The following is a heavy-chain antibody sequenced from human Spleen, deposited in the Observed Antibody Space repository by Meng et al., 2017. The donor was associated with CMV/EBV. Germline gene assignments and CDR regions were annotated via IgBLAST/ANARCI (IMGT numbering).Heavy chain of an antibody. CDR2: ISAYNDNT. CDR3: ASGENRPYCSGGSCPFDY. Sequence: YPFTSYGISWMRQAPGQGLEWMGWISAYNDNTNYAQKLQSRVTMTTDTSTSTAYMELRSLRSDDTAVYYCASGENRPYCSGGSCPFDYWGQGTLVTVSS. J-gene: IGHJ4*02. CDR1: YPFTSYG. V-gene: IGHV1-18*01. D-gene: IGHD2-15*01.